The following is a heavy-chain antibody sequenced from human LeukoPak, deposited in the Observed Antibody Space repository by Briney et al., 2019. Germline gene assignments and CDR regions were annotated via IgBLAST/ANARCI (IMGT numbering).Heavy chain of an antibody. CDR3: ARGARYDILTGYYRSFDY. D-gene: IGHD3-9*01. CDR1: GYSFTTYW. V-gene: IGHV5-10-1*01. J-gene: IGHJ4*02. CDR2: IDPSDSYT. Sequence: GDSLKISCKGSGYSFTTYWITWVRQMPGKGLEWMGRIDPSDSYTNYSPSFQGHFTISADKSISTAYMQWSRLKASDTAMYYCARGARYDILTGYYRSFDYWGQGTLVTVSS.